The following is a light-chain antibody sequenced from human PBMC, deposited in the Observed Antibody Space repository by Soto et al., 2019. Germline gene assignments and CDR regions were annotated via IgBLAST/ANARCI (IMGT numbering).Light chain of an antibody. Sequence: EVVLTQSPATLSLSPGERATLSCRATHSVGSDLAWYQHKPGQAPRLLIYDASNRATGIPARFSGSGSGTDFTHTISSLEPGDFAVYYCQQRNNLVTFGQGTRLEIK. CDR3: QQRNNLVT. V-gene: IGKV3-11*01. CDR1: HSVGSD. CDR2: DAS. J-gene: IGKJ5*01.